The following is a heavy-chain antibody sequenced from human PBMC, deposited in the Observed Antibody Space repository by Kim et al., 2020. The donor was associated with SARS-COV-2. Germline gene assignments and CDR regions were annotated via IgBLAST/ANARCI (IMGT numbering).Heavy chain of an antibody. D-gene: IGHD2-2*01. CDR2: ISSSSSTI. J-gene: IGHJ3*02. Sequence: GGSLRLSCAASGFTFSSYSMNWVRQAPGKGLEWVSYISSSSSTIYYADSVKGRFTISRDNAKNSLYLQMNSLRAEDTAVYYCARSVRYCSSTSCFDAFDIWGQGTMVTVSS. V-gene: IGHV3-48*04. CDR3: ARSVRYCSSTSCFDAFDI. CDR1: GFTFSSYS.